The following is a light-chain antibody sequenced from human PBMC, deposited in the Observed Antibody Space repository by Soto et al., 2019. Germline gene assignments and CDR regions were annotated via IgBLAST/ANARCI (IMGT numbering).Light chain of an antibody. CDR3: QQYHNWPIT. Sequence: AIKMTQSPSSLSASVGHRVTITCRASQGIRNDLGWYQQKPGKAPKLLIYAASSLQSGVPSRFSGSGYGTDFTLTISSLQPDDFAVYYCQQYHNWPITFGQGTRLEIK. J-gene: IGKJ5*01. CDR1: QGIRND. V-gene: IGKV1-6*01. CDR2: AAS.